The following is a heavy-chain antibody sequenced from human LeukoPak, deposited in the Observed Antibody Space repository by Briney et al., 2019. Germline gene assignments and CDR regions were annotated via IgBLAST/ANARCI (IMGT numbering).Heavy chain of an antibody. D-gene: IGHD6-13*01. CDR2: INPNSGGT. CDR1: GYTFTGYY. V-gene: IGHV1-2*02. J-gene: IGHJ4*02. CDR3: ARDRFQKWQQLVKTSHFDY. Sequence: ASVKVSCKTSGYTFTGYYMLWVRQAPGQGLEWMGWINPNSGGTNYTQKFQGRVTMTRDTSISTAYMELSRPRSDDTAVYYCARDRFQKWQQLVKTSHFDYWGQGTLVTVSS.